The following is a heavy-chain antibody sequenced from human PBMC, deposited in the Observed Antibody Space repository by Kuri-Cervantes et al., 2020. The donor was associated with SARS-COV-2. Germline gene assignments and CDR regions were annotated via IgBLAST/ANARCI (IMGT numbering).Heavy chain of an antibody. CDR2: ISSSSSTI. Sequence: GESLKISCAASGFTFSSYSMNWVRQAPGKGLEWVSYISSSSSTIYYADSVKGRFTISRDNAKNSLYLQMNSLRAEDTDVYYCARETNDFWSGYYPAVKGWFDPWGQGTLVTVSS. D-gene: IGHD3-3*01. CDR1: GFTFSSYS. J-gene: IGHJ5*02. V-gene: IGHV3-48*01. CDR3: ARETNDFWSGYYPAVKGWFDP.